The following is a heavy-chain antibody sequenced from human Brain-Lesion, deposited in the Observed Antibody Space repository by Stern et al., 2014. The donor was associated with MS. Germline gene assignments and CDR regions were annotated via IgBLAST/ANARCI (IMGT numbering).Heavy chain of an antibody. J-gene: IGHJ4*02. V-gene: IGHV1-2*06. D-gene: IGHD5-18*01. CDR3: ARRKVNTMTLDY. Sequence: VQLVESGAEVKKPGASVTVSCTPSGYTVSGHYIDWVRQAPGPGTEWMGLINPNTGATIYAQNFRGRVTLTRDTSTTTVYLDLNRLRSDDTAVYYCARRKVNTMTLDYWGQGTLVTVSS. CDR2: INPNTGAT. CDR1: GYTVSGHY.